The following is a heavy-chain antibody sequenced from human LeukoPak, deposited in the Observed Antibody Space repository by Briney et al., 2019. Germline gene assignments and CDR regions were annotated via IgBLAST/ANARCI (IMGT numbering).Heavy chain of an antibody. V-gene: IGHV4-38-2*01. CDR2: MSHNRGT. D-gene: IGHD3-10*01. CDR3: ASYYASGVSAYNYYGMDV. CDR1: GHSISTGYY. Sequence: PSETLSLTCAVAGHSISTGYYWGWIRQPPGKGLEWIGSMSHNRGTYYNPSLKSRVTISMDTSKNQISLRLTSVTAADTAVYYCASYYASGVSAYNYYGMDVWGKGTTVTVSS. J-gene: IGHJ6*04.